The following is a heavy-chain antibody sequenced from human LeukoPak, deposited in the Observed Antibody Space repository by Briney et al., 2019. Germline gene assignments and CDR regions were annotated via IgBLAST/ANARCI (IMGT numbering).Heavy chain of an antibody. CDR2: IYHSGST. D-gene: IGHD6-13*01. Sequence: SETLSLTCAVSGYSLSSGYYWGWIRQPPGKGLEWIGSIYHSGSTYYNPSLKSRVTISVDTSKNQFSLKLSSVTAADTAVYHCARHLRSRIAAAGPRQYYYYYYMDVWGKGTTVTVSS. CDR1: GYSLSSGYY. J-gene: IGHJ6*03. CDR3: ARHLRSRIAAAGPRQYYYYYYMDV. V-gene: IGHV4-38-2*01.